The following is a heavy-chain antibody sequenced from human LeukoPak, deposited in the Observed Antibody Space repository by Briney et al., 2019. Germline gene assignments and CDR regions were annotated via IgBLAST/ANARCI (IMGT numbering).Heavy chain of an antibody. Sequence: PGGSLRLSCAASGFTSSSFEMNWVRQAPGKGLEWVSYIGSSGSTIYYADSVKGRFTISRDNAENSLYLQMNSLRAEDTAVYYCARESRGATPQGCDYWGQGTLVTVSS. V-gene: IGHV3-48*03. CDR2: IGSSGSTI. J-gene: IGHJ4*02. D-gene: IGHD1-26*01. CDR1: GFTSSSFE. CDR3: ARESRGATPQGCDY.